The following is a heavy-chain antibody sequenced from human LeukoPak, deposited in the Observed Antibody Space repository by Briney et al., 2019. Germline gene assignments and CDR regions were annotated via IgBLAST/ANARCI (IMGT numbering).Heavy chain of an antibody. CDR2: TYNSGST. V-gene: IGHV4-4*09. Sequence: SETLSLTCTVSGGSISSYYWSWIRQPPGMGLQWIWNTYNSGSTNYHPSLNGRVTISVDTSKNHFSLKLTSVTAADTAVYYCVQGKQWLAFDSWGQGILVTVSS. CDR1: GGSISSYY. J-gene: IGHJ4*02. D-gene: IGHD6-19*01. CDR3: VQGKQWLAFDS.